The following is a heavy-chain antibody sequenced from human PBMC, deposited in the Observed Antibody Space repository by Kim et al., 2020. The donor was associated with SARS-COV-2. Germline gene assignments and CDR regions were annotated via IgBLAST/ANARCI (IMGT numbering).Heavy chain of an antibody. V-gene: IGHV1-69*13. CDR3: AGVIAVAEGNPYYYGMDV. CDR1: GGTFSSYA. D-gene: IGHD6-19*01. J-gene: IGHJ6*02. CDR2: IIPIFGTA. Sequence: SVKVSCKASGGTFSSYAISWVRQAPGQGLEWMGGIIPIFGTANYAQKFQGRVTITADESTSTAYMELSSLRSEDTAVYYCAGVIAVAEGNPYYYGMDVWGQGTTVTVSS.